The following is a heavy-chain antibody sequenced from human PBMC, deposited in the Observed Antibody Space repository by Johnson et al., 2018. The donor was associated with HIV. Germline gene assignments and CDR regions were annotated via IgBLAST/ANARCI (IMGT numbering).Heavy chain of an antibody. Sequence: VQLVESGGGVVQPGRSLRLSCAASGFTFRSYGMHWVRQAPGKGLEWVAVISYDGTNKYYSGSVRGRFTISRDNSRNTLNLQMDSLREDDTAVYYCAKDLDRELLALGDNVRGLLGLRWAMWG. D-gene: IGHD3-10*02. V-gene: IGHV3-30*18. CDR3: AKDLDRELLALGDNVRGLLGLRWAM. CDR1: GFTFRSYG. CDR2: ISYDGTNK. J-gene: IGHJ1*01.